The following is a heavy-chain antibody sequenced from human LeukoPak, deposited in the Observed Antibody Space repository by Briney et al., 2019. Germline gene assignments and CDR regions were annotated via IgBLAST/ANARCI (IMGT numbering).Heavy chain of an antibody. D-gene: IGHD6-6*01. Sequence: PSETLSLTCTVSGGSISSSSYYWGWIRQPPGKGLEWIGSIYYSGSTYYNPSLKSRVTISVDTSKNQFSLKLSSVTAADTAVYYCARDFEYSSSSAFDYWGQGTLVTVSS. CDR3: ARDFEYSSSSAFDY. V-gene: IGHV4-39*01. CDR1: GGSISSSSYY. CDR2: IYYSGST. J-gene: IGHJ4*02.